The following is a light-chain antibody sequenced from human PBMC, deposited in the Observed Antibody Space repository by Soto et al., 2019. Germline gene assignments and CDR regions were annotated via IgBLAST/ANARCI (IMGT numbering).Light chain of an antibody. J-gene: IGLJ2*01. V-gene: IGLV7-43*01. CDR2: STD. CDR3: LLYYGAALV. CDR1: TGAVTSAYY. Sequence: QAVVTQEPSLTVSPGGTVTLTCASSTGAVTSAYYPNWFQQKPGQAPRALIYSTDSKHSWTPARFSGSLLGGKAALTLSGVQPEDEADYYCLLYYGAALVFGGGTKLTVL.